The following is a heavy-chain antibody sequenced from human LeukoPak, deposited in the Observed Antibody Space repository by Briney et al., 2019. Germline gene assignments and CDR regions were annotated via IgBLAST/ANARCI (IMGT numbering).Heavy chain of an antibody. CDR2: IYTSGST. Sequence: SQTLSLTCTVSGGSISSGSYYWSWPRQPAGRGLEWIGRIYTSGSTNYNPSLKSRVTISVDTSKNQFSLKQSSVTAADTAVYYWTRDLGYCSSTSCYKLEPLGYWGQGTLVTVSS. CDR3: TRDLGYCSSTSCYKLEPLGY. V-gene: IGHV4-61*02. D-gene: IGHD2-2*02. CDR1: GGSISSGSYY. J-gene: IGHJ4*02.